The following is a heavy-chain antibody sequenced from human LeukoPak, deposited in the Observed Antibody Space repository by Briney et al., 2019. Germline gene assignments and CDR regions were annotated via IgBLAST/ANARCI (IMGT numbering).Heavy chain of an antibody. D-gene: IGHD2-8*01. J-gene: IGHJ4*02. V-gene: IGHV3-9*01. CDR3: AKATNGVSNCFTS. CDR2: ISWNSGSI. CDR1: GFTFDDYA. Sequence: GRSLRLSCAASGFTFDDYAMHWVRQAPGKGLEWVSGISWNSGSIGYADSVKGRFTISRDNAKNSLYLQMNSLRAEDTALYYCAKATNGVSNCFTSGGQEPLVPVS.